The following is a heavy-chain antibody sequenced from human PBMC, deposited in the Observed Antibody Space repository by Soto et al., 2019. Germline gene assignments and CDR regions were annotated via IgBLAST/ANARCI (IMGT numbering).Heavy chain of an antibody. CDR1: EFTFSSYA. CDR3: AKVPTGEMATVFQAFDI. V-gene: IGHV3-23*01. J-gene: IGHJ3*02. D-gene: IGHD4-4*01. Sequence: VGSLRLSCVASEFTFSSYAMSWVREAPGKGLEWVSAISGSGGSTYYADSVKGRFAVSRDNSKSTLYLQMNSLRDEDTAVYYCAKVPTGEMATVFQAFDIWGQGTMVTVSS. CDR2: ISGSGGST.